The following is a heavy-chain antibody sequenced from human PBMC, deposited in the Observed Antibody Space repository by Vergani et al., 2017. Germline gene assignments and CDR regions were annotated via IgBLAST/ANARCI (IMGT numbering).Heavy chain of an antibody. V-gene: IGHV3-21*01. CDR2: ISSSSSYI. D-gene: IGHD2-21*02. J-gene: IGHJ4*02. CDR3: AIVELVTATTCFDY. Sequence: EVQLVESGGGLVKPGGSLRLSCAASGFTFSSYSMNWVRQAPGKGLEWVSSISSSSSYIYYADSVKGRFTISRDNAKNSLYLQMNSLRAEDTAVYYCAIVELVTATTCFDYWGQGTRGTVSS. CDR1: GFTFSSYS.